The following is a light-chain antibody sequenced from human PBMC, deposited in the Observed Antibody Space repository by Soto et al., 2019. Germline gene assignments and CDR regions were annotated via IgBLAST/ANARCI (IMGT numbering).Light chain of an antibody. CDR3: TSHAGTINFPYI. V-gene: IGLV2-8*01. J-gene: IGLJ1*01. CDR1: SSDVGDYNY. CDR2: EVN. Sequence: SVPTQPPSTSGSPGQSGTISCTGTSSDVGDYNYVSWYKHHPGKAPKLMVYEVNKRPSGVPDRFSGSKSGNTASLTVSGLQAEDEADYYCTSHAGTINFPYIFGTGTKVTVL.